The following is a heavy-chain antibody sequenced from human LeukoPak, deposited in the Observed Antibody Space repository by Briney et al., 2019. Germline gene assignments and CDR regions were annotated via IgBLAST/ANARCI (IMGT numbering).Heavy chain of an antibody. D-gene: IGHD4-23*01. J-gene: IGHJ4*02. CDR3: ARGWPAETTVVTPYNY. CDR1: GYTFTSYG. CDR2: ITPIFGTA. Sequence: ASVKVSCKASGYTFTSYGISWLRQAPGQGLEWMGGITPIFGTANYAQKFQGRVTITAVESMSTAYMELSSLRSEDTAVYYCARGWPAETTVVTPYNYWGQGTLVTVSS. V-gene: IGHV1-69*13.